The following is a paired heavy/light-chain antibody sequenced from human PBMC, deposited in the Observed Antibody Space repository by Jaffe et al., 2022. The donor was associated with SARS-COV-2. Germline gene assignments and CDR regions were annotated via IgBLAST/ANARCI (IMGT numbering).Heavy chain of an antibody. CDR3: ASWGASNH. CDR2: IKPDGSEK. D-gene: IGHD3-16*01. Sequence: EVYLVESGGGWVQPGGSLRLSCAASQFTFSNSWMSWVRQAPGKGLEWAANIKPDGSEKQYVDSVKGRFTISRDNAKNSLYLQMNSLRAEDTAVYYCASWGASNHWGQGTLVTVSS. V-gene: IGHV3-7*01. J-gene: IGHJ5*02. CDR1: QFTFSNSW.
Light chain of an antibody. CDR3: LQHTHWPHT. J-gene: IGKJ1*01. CDR2: KIS. Sequence: DVVMTQSPLSLPVTLGQPASISCRSSQSLVHSDGNIYLHWLHQRPGQSPRRLIYKISNRDSGVPDRFSGGGSGTDFTLRISRVEAEDVGVYYCLQHTHWPHTFGQGTKVEIK. V-gene: IGKV2-30*02. CDR1: QSLVHSDGNIY.